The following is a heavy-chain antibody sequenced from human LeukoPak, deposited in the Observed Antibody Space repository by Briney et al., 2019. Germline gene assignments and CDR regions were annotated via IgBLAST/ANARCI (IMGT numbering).Heavy chain of an antibody. CDR1: GFTFSSSW. CDR2: ISSSGSGSII. Sequence: PGGSLRLSCAASGFTFSSSWMSWVRQAPGKGLEWVSYISSSGSGSIIYYADSVKGRFTISRDNAKNSLYLQMNSLRAEDTAVYYCARYCSSTSCSGGVYYYYYMDVWGKGTTVTVSS. D-gene: IGHD2-2*01. CDR3: ARYCSSTSCSGGVYYYYYMDV. V-gene: IGHV3-21*05. J-gene: IGHJ6*03.